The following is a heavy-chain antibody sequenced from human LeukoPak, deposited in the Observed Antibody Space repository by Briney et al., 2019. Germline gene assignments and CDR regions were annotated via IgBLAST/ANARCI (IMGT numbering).Heavy chain of an antibody. J-gene: IGHJ5*02. D-gene: IGHD2-15*01. CDR3: ARDKIPGRMVAATVGWFDH. Sequence: ASVKVSCKASGYTFTSYYMHWVRQAPGQGLEWMGIINPSGGSTSYAQKFQGRVTMTRDTSTSTVYMELSSLRSEDTAVYYCARDKIPGRMVAATVGWFDHWGQGTLVTVSS. CDR2: INPSGGST. V-gene: IGHV1-46*01. CDR1: GYTFTSYY.